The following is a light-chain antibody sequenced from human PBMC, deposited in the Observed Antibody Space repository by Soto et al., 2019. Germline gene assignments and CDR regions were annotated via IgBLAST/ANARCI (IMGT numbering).Light chain of an antibody. J-gene: IGKJ1*01. CDR2: AAS. V-gene: IGKV1-27*01. Sequence: DIQMTQSPSSLSASVGDRVTITCRASQVINNYLAWYQQKPGKVPKLLIYAASTLQSGGPIRFSGSGSGTDFTLTISSLQPEDVATYYCQKYNSAPWTFGQGTKVEIK. CDR3: QKYNSAPWT. CDR1: QVINNY.